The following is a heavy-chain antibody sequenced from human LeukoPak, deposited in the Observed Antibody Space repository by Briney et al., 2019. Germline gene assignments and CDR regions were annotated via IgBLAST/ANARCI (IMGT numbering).Heavy chain of an antibody. J-gene: IGHJ5*02. CDR1: GGSISGYY. Sequence: PSETLSLTCTVSGGSISGYYWSWIRQSPGWGLEWIGYIYYTGTTAYNPSLGRRVTISVDRSNNQFSLRLTSVTAADTAVYYCARLHSSRAEEFDPWGQGTLVTVSS. CDR2: IYYTGTT. CDR3: ARLHSSRAEEFDP. V-gene: IGHV4-59*01.